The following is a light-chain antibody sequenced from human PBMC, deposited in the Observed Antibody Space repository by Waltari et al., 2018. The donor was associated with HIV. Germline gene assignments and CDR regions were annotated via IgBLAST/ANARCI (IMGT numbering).Light chain of an antibody. Sequence: NFMLTQPHSVSESPGKTVTISCTRTSGSIASNYVQWSQQRPGSSPTTVIYEDNQRPSGVPDRFSGSIDSSSNSASLTISGLKTEDEADHYCQSYDSSNQGVFGGGTKLTVL. CDR1: SGSIASNY. CDR2: EDN. J-gene: IGLJ3*02. CDR3: QSYDSSNQGV. V-gene: IGLV6-57*01.